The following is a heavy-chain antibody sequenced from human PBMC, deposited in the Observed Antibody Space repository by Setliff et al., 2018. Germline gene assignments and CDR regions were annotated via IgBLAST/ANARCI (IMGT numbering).Heavy chain of an antibody. CDR1: AFTLSTYR. Sequence: GGSLRLACAPSAFTLSTYRMNWVRQAPGKGLEWVSYISSSSSPIYYADSVKCRFTISRANAKNSLYLQMNSLRAEDTAVYYCARGGDIITIFGVVTSDYYYYMDVWG. D-gene: IGHD3-3*01. CDR2: ISSSSSPI. CDR3: ARGGDIITIFGVVTSDYYYYMDV. J-gene: IGHJ6*03. V-gene: IGHV3-48*01.